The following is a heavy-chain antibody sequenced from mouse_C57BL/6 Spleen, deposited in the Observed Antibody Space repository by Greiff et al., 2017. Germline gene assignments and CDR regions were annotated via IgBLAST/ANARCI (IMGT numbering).Heavy chain of an antibody. CDR2: INPGSGGT. Sequence: QVQLQQSGAELVRPGTSVKVSCKASGYAFTNYLIEWVKQRPGQGLEWIGVINPGSGGTNYNEKFKGKATLTADKSSSTAYMQLSSLTSEDSAVYFCARRSNSYAMDDWGQGTSVTVSS. J-gene: IGHJ4*01. D-gene: IGHD2-5*01. CDR3: ARRSNSYAMDD. CDR1: GYAFTNYL. V-gene: IGHV1-54*01.